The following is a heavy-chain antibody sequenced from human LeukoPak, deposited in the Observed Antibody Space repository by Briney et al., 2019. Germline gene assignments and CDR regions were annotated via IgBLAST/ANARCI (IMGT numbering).Heavy chain of an antibody. CDR2: ISSSGSTI. CDR1: GFTFRTYS. D-gene: IGHD5-18*01. CDR3: ATDPDTTMP. V-gene: IGHV3-48*01. Sequence: QSGGSLRLSCAASGFTFRTYSMTWVRQAPGKGLEWVSYISSSGSTIYYADSVKGRFTISRDNAKNLPSLQMESLRAEDTAVYYCATDPDTTMPWGQGTLVTVSS. J-gene: IGHJ4*02.